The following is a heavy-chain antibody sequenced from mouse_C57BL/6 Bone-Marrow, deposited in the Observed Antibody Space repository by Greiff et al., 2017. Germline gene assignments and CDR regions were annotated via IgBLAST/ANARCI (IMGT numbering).Heavy chain of an antibody. CDR1: GYTFTSYA. J-gene: IGHJ1*03. CDR3: ARGGIRKFAV. D-gene: IGHD2-4*01. V-gene: IGHV1-81*01. Sequence: VQLQQSGAELARPGASVKLSCKASGYTFTSYAISWVKQSPGQGLEWIGEIYPRSGNTYYNEKFKGQATLSADKSSSTAYLELRRLTSEDSAGYSCARGGIRKFAVWGKGTMVTVS. CDR2: IYPRSGNT.